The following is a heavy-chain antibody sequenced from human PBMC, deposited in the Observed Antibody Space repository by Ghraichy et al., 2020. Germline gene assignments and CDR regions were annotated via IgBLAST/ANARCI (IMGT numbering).Heavy chain of an antibody. CDR1: GFSFSRYG. V-gene: IGHV3-23*01. D-gene: IGHD6-19*01. CDR2: INNTGGNS. CDR3: TKDYSSGWYDAFDI. J-gene: IGHJ3*02. Sequence: GGSLRLSCAASGFSFSRYGISWVRQAPGKGLEWVSAINNTGGNSDYSDSVKGRFTVSRDNIKNTLYLQMNSLRAEDTAIYYCTKDYSSGWYDAFDIWGQGTMVTVSS.